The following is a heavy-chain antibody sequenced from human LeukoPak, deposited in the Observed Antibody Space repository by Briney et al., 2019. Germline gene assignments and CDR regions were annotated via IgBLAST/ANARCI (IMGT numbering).Heavy chain of an antibody. CDR3: ARAPRGSMILVNPGVLDL. V-gene: IGHV4-61*08. CDR2: MYYNGST. CDR1: TGTVSTGADY. Sequence: AETLSLSCAVSTGTVSTGADYSSRIRQPPGKGLEWIGYMYYNGSTNYNPSLNSRVTISVDTSKKRFFLTLSSVTAADTAMYYCARAPRGSMILVNPGVLDLWGKGTVVTVSS. D-gene: IGHD3-22*01. J-gene: IGHJ4*02.